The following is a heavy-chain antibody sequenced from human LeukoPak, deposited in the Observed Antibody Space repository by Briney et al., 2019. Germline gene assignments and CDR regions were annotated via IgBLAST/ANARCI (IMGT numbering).Heavy chain of an antibody. CDR2: ISYDGSNK. V-gene: IGHV3-30*18. J-gene: IGHJ4*02. D-gene: IGHD4-23*01. CDR1: GFTFSSYG. Sequence: PGGSLRLSCAASGFTFSSYGMHWVRQAPGKGLEWVAVISYDGSNKYYADSVKGRFTISRDNSKNTLYLQMNSLRAEDTAVYYCANPATTVVTGQLDYWGQGTLVTVSS. CDR3: ANPATTVVTGQLDY.